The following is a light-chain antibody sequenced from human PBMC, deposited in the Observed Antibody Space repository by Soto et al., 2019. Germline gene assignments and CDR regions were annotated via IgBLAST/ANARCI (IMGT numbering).Light chain of an antibody. CDR3: QQFHSFSRT. J-gene: IGKJ1*01. CDR1: QNINSW. CDR2: DAS. Sequence: DIQMTQSPSTLSASVGDRVTITCRASQNINSWLAWYQQKPGKAPNLLIYDASTLESGVPSRFSGSGSGTEFTLTISSLQPEDCATYYCQQFHSFSRTFGQWTKGEVK. V-gene: IGKV1-5*01.